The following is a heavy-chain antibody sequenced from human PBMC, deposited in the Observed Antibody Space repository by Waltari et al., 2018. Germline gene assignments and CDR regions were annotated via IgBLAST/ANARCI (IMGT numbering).Heavy chain of an antibody. CDR2: INHSGRT. CDR3: ARGRRAARDDYGGNFDY. V-gene: IGHV4-34*01. Sequence: QVQLQQWGAGLLKPSETLSLTCAVYGGSFSGYYWSWIRQPPGKGLEWIGEINHSGRTNYNPSLKSRVTISVDTSKNQFSLKLSSVTAADTAVYYCARGRRAARDDYGGNFDYWGQGTLVTVSS. J-gene: IGHJ4*02. CDR1: GGSFSGYY. D-gene: IGHD4-17*01.